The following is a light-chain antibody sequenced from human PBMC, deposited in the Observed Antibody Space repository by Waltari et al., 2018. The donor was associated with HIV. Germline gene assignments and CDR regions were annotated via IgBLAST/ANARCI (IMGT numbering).Light chain of an antibody. CDR1: TLAKQY. V-gene: IGLV3-25*03. Sequence: SYELTQPPSVSVTPGQTARITCSGDTLAKQYAYWYQQKPGQAPQLVMYQDIERPSGIPERFSGSSSVTAVTLTISRVQSADEADYYCQSIDSGGTFVFGTGTKVTVL. J-gene: IGLJ1*01. CDR2: QDI. CDR3: QSIDSGGTFV.